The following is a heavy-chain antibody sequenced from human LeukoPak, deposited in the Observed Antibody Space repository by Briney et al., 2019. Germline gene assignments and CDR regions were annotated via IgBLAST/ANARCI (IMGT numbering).Heavy chain of an antibody. V-gene: IGHV1-2*02. CDR1: GYTFTGYY. CDR2: INPNSVGT. D-gene: IGHD1-1*01. J-gene: IGHJ6*02. Sequence: ASVKVTCKASGYTFTGYYMHWVRQAPGQGLAWMGWINPNSVGTNYAQKFQDRVTMTRDTSISTAYMELSRLRSDDTAVYYWATSPHRYNRNSEGYYYYGMDVWGQGTTVTVSS. CDR3: ATSPHRYNRNSEGYYYYGMDV.